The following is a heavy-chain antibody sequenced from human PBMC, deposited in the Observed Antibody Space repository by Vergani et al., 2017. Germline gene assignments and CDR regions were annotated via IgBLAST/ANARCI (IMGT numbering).Heavy chain of an antibody. J-gene: IGHJ6*02. V-gene: IGHV4-59*01. CDR2: IYYSGST. Sequence: QVQLQESGPGLVKPSETLSLTCTVSGGSISSYYWSWIRQPPGKGLEWIGYIYYSGSTNYNPSLKSRVTISVDTSKNQFSLKLISVTAADTAVYYCARDRGIVGATTGGMDVWGQGTTVTVSS. CDR3: ARDRGIVGATTGGMDV. D-gene: IGHD1-26*01. CDR1: GGSISSYY.